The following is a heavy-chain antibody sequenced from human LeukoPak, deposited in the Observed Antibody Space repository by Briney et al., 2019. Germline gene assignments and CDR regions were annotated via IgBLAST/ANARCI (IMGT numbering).Heavy chain of an antibody. CDR1: GFTFSNYA. V-gene: IGHV3-23*01. CDR3: ARALDYYYYGMDV. Sequence: PGGSLRLSCAASGFTFSNYAMNWVRQAPGKGLEWVSVISGTGGNTYYADSVKGRFTISGDNSKNTLYLQMNSLRAEDTAVYYCARALDYYYYGMDVWGQGTTVTVSS. J-gene: IGHJ6*02. CDR2: ISGTGGNT.